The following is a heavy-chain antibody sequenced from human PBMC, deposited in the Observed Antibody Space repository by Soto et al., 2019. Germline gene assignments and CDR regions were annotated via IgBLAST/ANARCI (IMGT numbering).Heavy chain of an antibody. CDR3: SRTPRDIVVVPAASNGSWFDP. CDR2: INHSGST. D-gene: IGHD2-2*01. J-gene: IGHJ5*02. CDR1: GGSFSGYY. V-gene: IGHV4-34*01. Sequence: QVQLQQWGAGLLKPSETLSLTCAVYGGSFSGYYWSWIRQPPGKGLEWIGEINHSGSTNYNPSLKSRVTISVDTSKNQFSLKLSSVTAADTAVYYCSRTPRDIVVVPAASNGSWFDPWGQGTLVTVSS.